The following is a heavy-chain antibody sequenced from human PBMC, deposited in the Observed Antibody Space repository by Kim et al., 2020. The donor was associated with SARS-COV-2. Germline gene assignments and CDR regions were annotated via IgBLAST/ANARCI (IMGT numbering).Heavy chain of an antibody. CDR2: IFWDDDE. CDR3: VRYNSGFDS. J-gene: IGHJ4*02. V-gene: IGHV2-5*02. D-gene: IGHD1-1*01. Sequence: SGPTLVKPTQTLTLTCTFSGFSFSTSGVGVGWIRQPPGKALEWLALIFWDDDERYRPSLKSRLTITKDTSKNQMVLTMTNMDPVDTATYYCVRYNSGFDSWGQGTLVTVSS. CDR1: GFSFSTSGVG.